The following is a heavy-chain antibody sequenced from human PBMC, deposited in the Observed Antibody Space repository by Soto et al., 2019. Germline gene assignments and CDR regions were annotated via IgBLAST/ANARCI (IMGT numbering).Heavy chain of an antibody. D-gene: IGHD3-10*01. CDR2: TSAYNDNT. CDR1: GYTFTSYD. J-gene: IGHJ4*02. Sequence: QVQLVQSGAEVKQPGASVKVSCKASGYTFTSYDITWVRQAPGQGLEWTGWTSAYNDNTNYAQKFQGRVTMTADTSTSTVYMELRSLRSDDTAVYYCARDRRGSSRSGFDYWGQGTLVTVSS. CDR3: ARDRRGSSRSGFDY. V-gene: IGHV1-18*04.